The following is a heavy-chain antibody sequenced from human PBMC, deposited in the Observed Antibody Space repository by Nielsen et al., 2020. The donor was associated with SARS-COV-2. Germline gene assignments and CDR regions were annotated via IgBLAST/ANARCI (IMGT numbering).Heavy chain of an antibody. CDR2: INSDGSST. CDR1: GFTFSSYW. Sequence: GESLKISCAASGFTFSSYWMHWVRQAPGKGLVWVSRINSDGSSTSYADSVKGRFTISRDNAKNTLYLQMNSLRAEDTAVYYCFSGSYDAFDIWGQGTMVTVSS. CDR3: FSGSYDAFDI. J-gene: IGHJ3*02. V-gene: IGHV3-74*01. D-gene: IGHD1-26*01.